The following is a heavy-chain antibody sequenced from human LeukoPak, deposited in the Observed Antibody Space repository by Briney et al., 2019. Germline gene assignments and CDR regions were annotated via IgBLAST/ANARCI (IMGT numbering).Heavy chain of an antibody. CDR2: IKQDGSEK. CDR3: ARSGSGYFDY. CDR1: GITLSVYW. V-gene: IGHV3-7*01. Sequence: GGSLRLSCVASGITLSVYWMSWVRQAPGKGLEWVANIKQDGSEKYYRDSVQGRFTISRDNAKNSLYLQMNSLRAEDTAVYYCARSGSGYFDYWGQGSLVTVSS. J-gene: IGHJ4*02.